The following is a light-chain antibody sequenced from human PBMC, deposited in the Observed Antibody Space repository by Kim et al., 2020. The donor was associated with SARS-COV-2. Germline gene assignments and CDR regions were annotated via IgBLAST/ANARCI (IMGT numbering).Light chain of an antibody. CDR1: QTISGSY. Sequence: SPGERATPSCRASQTISGSYLAWYQQKPGQAPRLLIYGASSRATDISVRFSGSGSGTDFTLTISRLEPEDFAVYYCQQYGSSPWTFGQGTKVDIK. V-gene: IGKV3-20*01. J-gene: IGKJ1*01. CDR3: QQYGSSPWT. CDR2: GAS.